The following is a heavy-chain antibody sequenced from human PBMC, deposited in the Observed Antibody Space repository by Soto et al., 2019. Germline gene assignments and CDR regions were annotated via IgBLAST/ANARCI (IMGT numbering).Heavy chain of an antibody. V-gene: IGHV4-39*07. Sequence: SETMCLTCTVSGGSISSSSYYWSWIRQPPGKGLERIGSIYDSGSTSYNPSRKRRVTFSVDTSRSQFSLKLNSVTAADTAVYYCARTVLGPDLLADSFVDYYYYMDVWGQGTTVTVS. CDR2: IYDSGST. D-gene: IGHD3-9*01. CDR3: ARTVLGPDLLADSFVDYYYYMDV. J-gene: IGHJ6*03. CDR1: GGSISSSSYY.